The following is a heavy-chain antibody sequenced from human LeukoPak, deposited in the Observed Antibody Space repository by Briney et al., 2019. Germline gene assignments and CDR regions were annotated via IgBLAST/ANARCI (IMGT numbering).Heavy chain of an antibody. V-gene: IGHV1-8*03. D-gene: IGHD3-9*01. Sequence: ASVKVSCKASGYTFTSYDINWVRQATGQGLEWMGWMNPNSGNTGYAQKFQGRVTITRNTSISTAYMELSSLRSEDTAVYYCARATLNYDILTGYPRFDPWGQGTLVTASS. J-gene: IGHJ5*02. CDR1: GYTFTSYD. CDR2: MNPNSGNT. CDR3: ARATLNYDILTGYPRFDP.